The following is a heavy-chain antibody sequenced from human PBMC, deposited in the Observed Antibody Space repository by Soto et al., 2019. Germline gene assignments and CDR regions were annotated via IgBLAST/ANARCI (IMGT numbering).Heavy chain of an antibody. D-gene: IGHD3-16*01. CDR2: IYYSGST. J-gene: IGHJ4*02. V-gene: IGHV4-31*03. CDR1: GGSISSGGYY. CDR3: ARAPQEIWGSYFDY. Sequence: QVQLQESGPGLVKPSQTLSLTCTVSGGSISSGGYYWSWIRQHPGKGLAWIGYIYYSGSTYYNQALKSRVTISVDTSKNQFSLKLSSVTAADTAVYYCARAPQEIWGSYFDYWGQGTLVTVSS.